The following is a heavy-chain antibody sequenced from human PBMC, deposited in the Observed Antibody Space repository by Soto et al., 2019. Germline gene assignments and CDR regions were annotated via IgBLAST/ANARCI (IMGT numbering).Heavy chain of an antibody. J-gene: IGHJ6*02. CDR1: GFTFSSYG. Sequence: GGSLRLSCAASGFTFSSYGMHWVRQAPGKGLEWVAVIWYDGSNKYYADSVKGRFIISRDNSKNTLYLQMNSLRAGDTAVYYCARELGYCSSTSCYKGYYGMDVWGPGTTVTVSS. CDR3: ARELGYCSSTSCYKGYYGMDV. CDR2: IWYDGSNK. D-gene: IGHD2-2*02. V-gene: IGHV3-33*01.